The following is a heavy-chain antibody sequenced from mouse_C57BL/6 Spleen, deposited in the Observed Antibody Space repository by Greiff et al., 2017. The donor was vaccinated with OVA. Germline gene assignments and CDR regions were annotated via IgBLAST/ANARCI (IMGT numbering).Heavy chain of an antibody. V-gene: IGHV1-85*01. CDR3: ARSGTTVY. D-gene: IGHD1-1*01. J-gene: IGHJ3*01. CDR1: GYTFTSYD. Sequence: QVQLKESGPELVKPGASVKVSCKASGYTFTSYDINWVKQRPGQGLEWIGWIYPRDGSTKYNEKFKGKATLTVDTSSSTAYMELHSLTSEDSAVYFCARSGTTVYWGQGTLVTVSA. CDR2: IYPRDGST.